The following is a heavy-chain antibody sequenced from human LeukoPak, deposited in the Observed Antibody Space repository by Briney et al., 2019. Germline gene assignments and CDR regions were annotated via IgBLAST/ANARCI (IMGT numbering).Heavy chain of an antibody. Sequence: PSETLSLTCTVSGGSITSSTYYWGWIRRPPGKGLEWIGSIYYSGSTYYNPSLNSRVTISVDTSKNQFSLKLSSVTAADTAVYYCARQGLLYGDYDYWGQGTLVTVSS. CDR2: IYYSGST. J-gene: IGHJ4*02. V-gene: IGHV4-39*01. D-gene: IGHD4-17*01. CDR3: ARQGLLYGDYDY. CDR1: GGSITSSTYY.